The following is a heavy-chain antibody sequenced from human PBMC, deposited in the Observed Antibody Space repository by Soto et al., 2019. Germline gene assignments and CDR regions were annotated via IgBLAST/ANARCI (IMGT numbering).Heavy chain of an antibody. CDR1: GGSFSGYY. V-gene: IGHV4-34*01. Sequence: PSETLSLTCAVYGGSFSGYYWSWIRQPPGKGLEWIGEINHSGSTNYNPSLKSRVTISVDTSKNQFSLNLSSVTAADTAVYYCARKPNSSGWAGEDSWGQGTLVTVSS. J-gene: IGHJ4*02. CDR3: ARKPNSSGWAGEDS. CDR2: INHSGST. D-gene: IGHD6-19*01.